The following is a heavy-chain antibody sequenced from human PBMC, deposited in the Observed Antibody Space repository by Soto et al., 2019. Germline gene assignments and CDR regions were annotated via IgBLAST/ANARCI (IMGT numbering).Heavy chain of an antibody. CDR1: GFTFSSYS. J-gene: IGHJ3*02. V-gene: IGHV3-21*01. CDR3: ARVGGGYQLLHAFDI. CDR2: ISSSSSYI. D-gene: IGHD2-2*01. Sequence: EVQVVESGGGLVKPGGSLRLSCAASGFTFSSYSMNWVRQAPGKGLEWVSSISSSSSYIYYADSVKGRFTISRDNAKNLLELQKNSLGAEDTAVYYCARVGGGYQLLHAFDIWGQGTMVTVSS.